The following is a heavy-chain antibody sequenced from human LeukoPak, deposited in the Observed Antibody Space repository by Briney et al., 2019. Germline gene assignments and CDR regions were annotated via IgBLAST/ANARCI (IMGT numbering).Heavy chain of an antibody. J-gene: IGHJ4*02. D-gene: IGHD3-10*01. CDR2: ISYDGSNK. V-gene: IGHV3-30*04. CDR1: GFTFSSYA. CDR3: ARELLRSFDY. Sequence: GGSLRLSCAASGFTFSSYAMHWVRQAPGKGLEWVAVISYDGSNKYYADSVKGRFTISRDNSKNTLYLQMNSLRAEDTAVYYCARELLRSFDYWGRGTLVTVSS.